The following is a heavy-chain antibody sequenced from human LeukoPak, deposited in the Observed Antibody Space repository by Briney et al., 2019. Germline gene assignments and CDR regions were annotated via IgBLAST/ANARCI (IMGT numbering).Heavy chain of an antibody. CDR2: INHSGST. V-gene: IGHV4-34*01. J-gene: IGHJ6*03. Sequence: KPSETLSLTCAVYGGSFSGYYWSWIRQPPGKGLEWIGEINHSGSTNYNPSLKSRVTISVDTSKNQFSLKLSSVTAADTAVYYCARVMQQQLGGPYYYYYDYMDVWGKGTTVTVSS. D-gene: IGHD6-13*01. CDR1: GGSFSGYY. CDR3: ARVMQQQLGGPYYYYYDYMDV.